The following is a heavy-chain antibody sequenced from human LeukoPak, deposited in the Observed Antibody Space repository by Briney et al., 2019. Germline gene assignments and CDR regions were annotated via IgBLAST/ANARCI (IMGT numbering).Heavy chain of an antibody. CDR3: AGEDYFDSSGYASRRFDI. V-gene: IGHV4-59*01. D-gene: IGHD3-22*01. CDR1: GGSISSYY. Sequence: SETLSLTCTVSGGSISSYYWSWIRQPPGKGLEWIGYIYYSGGTNYNPSLKSRVTISVDTSKNQFSLKLTSVTTADTAVYYCAGEDYFDSSGYASRRFDIWGQGTMVTVSS. CDR2: IYYSGGT. J-gene: IGHJ3*02.